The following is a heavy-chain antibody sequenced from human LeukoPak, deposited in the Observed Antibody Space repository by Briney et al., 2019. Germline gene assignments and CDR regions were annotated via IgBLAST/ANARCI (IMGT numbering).Heavy chain of an antibody. Sequence: ASVKVSCKASGYTFTSYDVNWARQATGQGLEWMGWMNPNSGNTGYAQKFQGRVTMTRNTSISTAYMELSSLRSEDTAVYYCARGPAATGYSSGWYSLYYYYYGMDVWGQGTTVTVSS. CDR3: ARGPAATGYSSGWYSLYYYYYGMDV. CDR1: GYTFTSYD. V-gene: IGHV1-8*01. CDR2: MNPNSGNT. J-gene: IGHJ6*02. D-gene: IGHD6-19*01.